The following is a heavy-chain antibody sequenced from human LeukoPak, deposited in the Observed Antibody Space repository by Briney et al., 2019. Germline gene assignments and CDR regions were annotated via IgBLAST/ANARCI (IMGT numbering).Heavy chain of an antibody. V-gene: IGHV3-33*01. CDR1: GFTFSSYG. CDR3: ARDSCSGGSCYSFRNWFDP. Sequence: PGGSLRLSCAASGFTFSSYGMHWVRQAPGKGLERVAVIWYDGSNKYYADSVKGRFTISRDNSKNTLYLQMNSLRAEDTTVYYCARDSCSGGSCYSFRNWFDPWGQGTLVTVSS. J-gene: IGHJ5*02. CDR2: IWYDGSNK. D-gene: IGHD2-15*01.